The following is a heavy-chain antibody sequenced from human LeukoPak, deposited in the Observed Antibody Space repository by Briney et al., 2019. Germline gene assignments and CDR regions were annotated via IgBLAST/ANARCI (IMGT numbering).Heavy chain of an antibody. D-gene: IGHD6-13*01. CDR2: ISYDGSNK. CDR1: GFTFSSYA. V-gene: IGHV3-30-3*01. Sequence: GGSLRLSCAASGFTFSSYAMHWVRQAPGKGLEWVAVISYDGSNKYYADSVKGRFTISRVNSKNTLYLQMNSLRAEDTAVYYCAKGDSSWSIGYWGQGTLVTVSS. CDR3: AKGDSSWSIGY. J-gene: IGHJ4*02.